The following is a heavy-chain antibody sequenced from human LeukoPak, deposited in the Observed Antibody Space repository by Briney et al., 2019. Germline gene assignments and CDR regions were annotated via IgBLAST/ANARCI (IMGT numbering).Heavy chain of an antibody. CDR2: ISAYNGNT. J-gene: IGHJ6*02. D-gene: IGHD3-10*01. Sequence: ASVKVSCKASGYTFTSYGISWVRQAPARGREWMRWISAYNGNTNYAQNLQGRVTMTTDTSTSTAYMELRSLRSDDTAVYYCARDTLGITMVRGVIIQYYYGMDVWGQGTTVTVSS. V-gene: IGHV1-18*01. CDR3: ARDTLGITMVRGVIIQYYYGMDV. CDR1: GYTFTSYG.